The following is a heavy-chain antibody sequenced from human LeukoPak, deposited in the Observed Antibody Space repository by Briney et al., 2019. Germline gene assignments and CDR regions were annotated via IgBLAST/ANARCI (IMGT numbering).Heavy chain of an antibody. D-gene: IGHD7-27*01. V-gene: IGHV1-2*06. CDR1: GYIFSGFL. CDR3: ARGPPNWGPDF. CDR2: INPNSGGT. J-gene: IGHJ4*02. Sequence: ASVKVSCKASGYIFSGFLMHWVRQAPGQGLEWMGRINPNSGGTNYAQKFQGRVTMTRNTSISTAYLGLSSLRSEDTAMYYCARGPPNWGPDFWGQGTLITVSS.